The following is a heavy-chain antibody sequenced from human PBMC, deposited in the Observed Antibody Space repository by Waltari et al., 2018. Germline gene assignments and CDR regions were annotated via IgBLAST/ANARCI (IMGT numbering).Heavy chain of an antibody. CDR3: TTAAGDYPDF. V-gene: IGHV3-15*01. J-gene: IGHJ4*02. CDR1: GLPFMNAW. Sequence: EVQLVESGGGWVKPGWSLRLSCAAAGLPFMNAWMSWVRQAPGKGLEWVVRIKRSTDGGATDYATPVKGRFTISRDDSKNTLYLQMNSLRTEDTAVYYCTTAAGDYPDFWGQGTLVTVSS. CDR2: IKRSTDGGAT. D-gene: IGHD4-17*01.